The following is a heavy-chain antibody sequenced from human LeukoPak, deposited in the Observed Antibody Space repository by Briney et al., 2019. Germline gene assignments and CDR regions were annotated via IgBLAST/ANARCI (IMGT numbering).Heavy chain of an antibody. D-gene: IGHD1-1*01. V-gene: IGHV4-38-2*02. J-gene: IGHJ4*02. CDR1: GFSISGGYY. Sequence: SETLSLTCSVSGFSISGGYYRGWIRQPPGKGLEWLGSIYHSGNTDYNPSLKSRVTISVDTAKNKFFLRLGSVTAADTAVYYCARIVQITGTIPHWGQGTLVTVSS. CDR2: IYHSGNT. CDR3: ARIVQITGTIPH.